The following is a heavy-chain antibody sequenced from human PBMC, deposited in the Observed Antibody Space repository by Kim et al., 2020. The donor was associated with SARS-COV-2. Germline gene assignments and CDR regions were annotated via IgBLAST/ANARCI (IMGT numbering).Heavy chain of an antibody. J-gene: IGHJ4*02. CDR3: AKRWGSGWYLDY. Sequence: YYADSVKGRFTISRDNSKNTLYLQMNSLRAEDTAVYYCAKRWGSGWYLDYWGQGTLVTVSS. V-gene: IGHV3-30*02. D-gene: IGHD6-19*01.